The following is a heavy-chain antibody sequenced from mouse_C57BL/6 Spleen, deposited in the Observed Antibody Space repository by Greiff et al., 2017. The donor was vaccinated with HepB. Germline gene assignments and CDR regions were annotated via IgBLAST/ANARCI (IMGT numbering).Heavy chain of an antibody. V-gene: IGHV3-6*01. J-gene: IGHJ1*03. D-gene: IGHD3-3*01. Sequence: EVQLKESGPGLVKPSQSLSLTCSVTGYSITSGYYWNWIRQFPGNKLEWMGYISYDGSNNYNPSLKNRISITRDTSKNQFFLKLNSVTTEDTATYYCAEGGLHWYFDVWGTGTTVTVSS. CDR1: GYSITSGYY. CDR2: ISYDGSN. CDR3: AEGGLHWYFDV.